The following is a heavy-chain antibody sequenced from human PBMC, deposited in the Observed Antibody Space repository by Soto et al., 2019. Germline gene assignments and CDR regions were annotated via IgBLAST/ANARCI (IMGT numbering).Heavy chain of an antibody. J-gene: IGHJ4*02. D-gene: IGHD6-6*01. V-gene: IGHV3-23*01. CDR2: ISGSGGST. CDR1: GFTFSSYA. CDR3: AKEYGAAQLVQTFDY. Sequence: GGSLRLSCAASGFTFSSYAMSWVRQAPGKGLEWVSAISGSGGSTYYADSVKGRFTISRDNSKNTLDLQMNSLRAEDTAVYYCAKEYGAAQLVQTFDYWGQGTLVTVSS.